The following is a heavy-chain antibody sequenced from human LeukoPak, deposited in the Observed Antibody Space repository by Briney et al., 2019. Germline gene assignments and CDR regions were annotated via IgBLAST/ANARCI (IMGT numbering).Heavy chain of an antibody. CDR1: GFTFSSYA. CDR3: AKAKGGDYGGNPDYYYYYYMDV. Sequence: PGGTLRLSCAASGFTFSSYAMSWVRQAPGKGLEWVSAISGSGGSTYYADSVKGRFTISRDNSKNTLYLQMNSLRAEDTAVYYCAKAKGGDYGGNPDYYYYYYMDVRGKGTTVTVSS. D-gene: IGHD4-23*01. CDR2: ISGSGGST. V-gene: IGHV3-23*01. J-gene: IGHJ6*03.